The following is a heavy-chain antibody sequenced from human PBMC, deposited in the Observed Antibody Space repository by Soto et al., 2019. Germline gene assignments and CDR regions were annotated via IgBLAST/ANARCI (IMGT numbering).Heavy chain of an antibody. J-gene: IGHJ5*02. CDR2: IYYSGST. D-gene: IGHD3-22*01. CDR1: GGSVSSGSYY. V-gene: IGHV4-61*01. CDR3: ARVTLRYYYDSSGYYSTNWFDP. Sequence: SETLSLTCTVSGGSVSSGSYYWSWIRQPPGKGLEWIGYIYYSGSTNYNPSLKSRVTISVDTSKNQFSLKLSSVTAADTAVYYCARVTLRYYYDSSGYYSTNWFDPWGQGTLVTVSS.